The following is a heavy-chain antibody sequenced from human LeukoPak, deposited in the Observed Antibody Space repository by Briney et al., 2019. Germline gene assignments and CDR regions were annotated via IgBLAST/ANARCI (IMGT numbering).Heavy chain of an antibody. CDR2: IYWNGGGE. CDR1: GVTLKDHA. CDR3: TKDVTAGGLDY. D-gene: IGHD6-13*01. V-gene: IGHV3-9*01. J-gene: IGHJ4*02. Sequence: PGGSLRLSCTASGVTLKDHAMHWLRQAPGRGLEWVSGIYWNGGGEGYADSVKGRFTISRDNAKSSLYLQMNSLRPEDTALYYCTKDVTAGGLDYWGQGTLVTVSS.